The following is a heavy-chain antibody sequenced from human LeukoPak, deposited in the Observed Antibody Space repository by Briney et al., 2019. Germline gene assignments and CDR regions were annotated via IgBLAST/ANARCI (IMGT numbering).Heavy chain of an antibody. CDR2: LDPNSGNT. J-gene: IGHJ5*02. CDR3: ARMTVSGRVNWFDP. D-gene: IGHD6-19*01. Sequence: GPVKVSFKSSGYTFTIYDINWVRQATGQGLEWMGWLDPNSGNTGYAQKFQGRVTITRNTAINTAYMELSSLRSEDTAVYYCARMTVSGRVNWFDPWGQGTLVTVSS. CDR1: GYTFTIYD. V-gene: IGHV1-8*03.